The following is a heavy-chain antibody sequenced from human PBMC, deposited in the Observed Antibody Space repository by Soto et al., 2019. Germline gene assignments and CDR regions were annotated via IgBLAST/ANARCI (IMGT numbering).Heavy chain of an antibody. D-gene: IGHD1-26*01. Sequence: SETLSLTCAVYGGSFSGYYWSWIRQPPGKGLEWIGEINHSGSTNYNPSLKSRVTISVDTSKNQFSLKLSSVTAADTAVYYCARVVVGWEILSYYYGMDLWGQGTTVTVSS. V-gene: IGHV4-34*01. CDR3: ARVVVGWEILSYYYGMDL. CDR2: INHSGST. J-gene: IGHJ6*02. CDR1: GGSFSGYY.